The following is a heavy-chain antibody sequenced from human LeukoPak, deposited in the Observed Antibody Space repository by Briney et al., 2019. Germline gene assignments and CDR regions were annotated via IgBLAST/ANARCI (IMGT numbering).Heavy chain of an antibody. D-gene: IGHD2-15*01. CDR2: IYYSGST. CDR1: GGSISSSSYY. Sequence: SETLSLTCTVSGGSISSSSYYWGWIRQPPGKGLEWIGSIYYSGSTYYNPSLKSRVTISVDTSKNQVSLKLSSVTAADTAVYYCARVVAAVFDYWGQGTLVTVSS. V-gene: IGHV4-39*01. J-gene: IGHJ4*02. CDR3: ARVVAAVFDY.